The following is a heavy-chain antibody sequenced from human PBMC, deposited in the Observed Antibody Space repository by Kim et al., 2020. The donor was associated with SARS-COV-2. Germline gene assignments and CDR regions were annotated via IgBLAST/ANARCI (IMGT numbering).Heavy chain of an antibody. CDR3: ARDILAATEGAEYFQH. V-gene: IGHV1-46*01. CDR1: GYTFTSYY. D-gene: IGHD5-12*01. Sequence: ASVKVSCKASGYTFTSYYMHWVRQAPGQGLEWMGIINPSGGSTSYAQKFQGRVTMTRDTSTSTVYMELSSLKSEDTAVYYCARDILAATEGAEYFQHWGQGTLVTVSS. J-gene: IGHJ1*01. CDR2: INPSGGST.